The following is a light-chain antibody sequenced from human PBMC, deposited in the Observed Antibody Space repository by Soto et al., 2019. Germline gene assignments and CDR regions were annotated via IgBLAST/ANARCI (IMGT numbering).Light chain of an antibody. CDR3: QQHSSSPPAYT. J-gene: IGKJ2*01. V-gene: IGKV3-20*01. Sequence: EIVLTQSPGTLSLSPGERATLSCRASQSVTSSSLAWYQQKPGQAPRLLIYGASSRASGIPDWFSGSGSGTDFTLTISILEPEDFAVYYCQQHSSSPPAYTFGQGTKLEIQ. CDR1: QSVTSSS. CDR2: GAS.